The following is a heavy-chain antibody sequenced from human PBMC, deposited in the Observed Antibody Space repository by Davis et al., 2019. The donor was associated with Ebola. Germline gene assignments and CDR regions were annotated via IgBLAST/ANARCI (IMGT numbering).Heavy chain of an antibody. CDR3: VKGQYYYGSGSYYNRFYYYYGMDV. V-gene: IGHV3-74*01. D-gene: IGHD3-10*01. CDR1: GFTFSSYW. J-gene: IGHJ6*02. CDR2: INSDGSST. Sequence: GESLKISCAASGFTFSSYWMHWVRQAPGKGLVWVSRINSDGSSTSYADSVKGRFTISRDNAKNTLYLQMNSLRAEDTAVYYCVKGQYYYGSGSYYNRFYYYYGMDVWGQGTTVTVSS.